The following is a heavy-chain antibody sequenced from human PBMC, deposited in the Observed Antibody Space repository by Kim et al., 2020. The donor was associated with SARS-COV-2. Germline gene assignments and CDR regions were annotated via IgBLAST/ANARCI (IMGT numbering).Heavy chain of an antibody. V-gene: IGHV3-9*01. Sequence: GGSLRLSCAASGFTFDDYAMHWVRQAPGKGLEWVSGISWNSGSIGYADSVKGRFTISRDNAKNSLYLQMNSLRAEDTALYYCAARTYYYDSSGSDFDYWGQGTLVTVSS. CDR2: ISWNSGSI. CDR1: GFTFDDYA. CDR3: AARTYYYDSSGSDFDY. J-gene: IGHJ4*02. D-gene: IGHD3-22*01.